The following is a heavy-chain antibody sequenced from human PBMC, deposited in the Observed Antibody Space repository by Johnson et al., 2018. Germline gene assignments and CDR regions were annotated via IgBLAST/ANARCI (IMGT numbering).Heavy chain of an antibody. V-gene: IGHV3-30*18. CDR3: AKDGGYSSSWYNYYYYMDV. CDR2: ISYDGSNK. CDR1: GFTFSSYG. J-gene: IGHJ6*03. Sequence: QVQLVQSGGGVVQPGRSLGLSCAASGFTFSSYGMHWVRQAPGKGLEWVAVISYDGSNKYYADSVKGRFTISRDNSKNTLYLQMNSLRAEDTAVYYCAKDGGYSSSWYNYYYYMDVWGKGTTVTVSS. D-gene: IGHD6-13*01.